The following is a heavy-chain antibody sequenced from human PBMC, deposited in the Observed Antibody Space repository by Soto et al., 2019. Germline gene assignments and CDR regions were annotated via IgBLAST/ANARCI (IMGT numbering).Heavy chain of an antibody. Sequence: ASVKVSCKASGYTFTSYAMHWVRQAPGQRLEWMGWINAGNGNTKYSQKFQGRVTITRDTSASTAYMELSSLRSKDTAVYYCARDYYDSSGYRYFDLWGRGTLVTVSS. J-gene: IGHJ2*01. D-gene: IGHD3-22*01. CDR1: GYTFTSYA. CDR2: INAGNGNT. V-gene: IGHV1-3*01. CDR3: ARDYYDSSGYRYFDL.